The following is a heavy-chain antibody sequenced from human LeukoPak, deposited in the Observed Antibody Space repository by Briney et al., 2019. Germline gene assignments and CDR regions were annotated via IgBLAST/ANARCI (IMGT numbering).Heavy chain of an antibody. Sequence: SETLSLTCAISGDSISSSHWWSWVRQPPGKGLEWIGEIYHSGNTNYNPSLKSRVTISVDKSKNQFSLKLSSVTAADTAVYYCARVRGSGSYPPGLDIWGQGTMVTVSS. V-gene: IGHV4-4*02. CDR1: GDSISSSHW. D-gene: IGHD3-10*01. CDR2: IYHSGNT. CDR3: ARVRGSGSYPPGLDI. J-gene: IGHJ3*02.